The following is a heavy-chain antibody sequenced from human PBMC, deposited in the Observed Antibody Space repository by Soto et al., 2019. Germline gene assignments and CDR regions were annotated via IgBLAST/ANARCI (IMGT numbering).Heavy chain of an antibody. CDR2: ISGSGGST. CDR3: AKDIVATIEHSKDDY. CDR1: GFTFSSYA. Sequence: EVQLLESGGGLVQPGGSLRLSCAASGFTFSSYAMSWVRQAPGKGLEWVSAISGSGGSTYYADSVKGRFTISRDNSKNTLSLQMNSLRAEDTAVYYCAKDIVATIEHSKDDYWGQGTLVTVSS. V-gene: IGHV3-23*01. D-gene: IGHD5-12*01. J-gene: IGHJ4*02.